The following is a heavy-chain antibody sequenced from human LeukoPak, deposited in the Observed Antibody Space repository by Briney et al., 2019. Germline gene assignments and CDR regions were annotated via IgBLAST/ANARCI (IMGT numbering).Heavy chain of an antibody. J-gene: IGHJ4*02. CDR2: IDHSGST. Sequence: SETLSLTCAVYGGSFSGYYWSWIRHPPGKGLELIGEIDHSGSTNYNPSLKSRVTISVDTSKNQFSLKLSSVTAADTAVYYCARTRGRIMITFGGVHFDYWGQGTLVTVSS. CDR3: ARTRGRIMITFGGVHFDY. V-gene: IGHV4-34*01. CDR1: GGSFSGYY. D-gene: IGHD3-16*01.